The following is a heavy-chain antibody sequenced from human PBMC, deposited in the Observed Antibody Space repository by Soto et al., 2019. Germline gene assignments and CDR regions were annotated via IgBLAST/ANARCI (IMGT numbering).Heavy chain of an antibody. Sequence: QVQLVQSGAEVKKPGSSVKVSCKASGGTFSSYAISWVRQAPGQGLEWMGGVIPIFGTAKYAQKFQGRVTITADESTSTAYMELSSLRSEDTAVYYCARTYYYDSSGYYYRTGHAFDIWGQGTMVTVSS. J-gene: IGHJ3*02. CDR1: GGTFSSYA. CDR2: VIPIFGTA. D-gene: IGHD3-22*01. V-gene: IGHV1-69*01. CDR3: ARTYYYDSSGYYYRTGHAFDI.